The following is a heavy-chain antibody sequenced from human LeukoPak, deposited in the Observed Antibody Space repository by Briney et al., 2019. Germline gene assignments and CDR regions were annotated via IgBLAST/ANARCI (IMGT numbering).Heavy chain of an antibody. V-gene: IGHV1-69*13. J-gene: IGHJ4*02. CDR1: GGTFSSYA. D-gene: IGHD1-14*01. CDR3: ARDSTGTHFDY. CDR2: IIPIFGTA. Sequence: ASVKVSCKASGGTFSSYAISWVRQAPGQGLEWMGGIIPIFGTANYAQKFQGRVTITADESTSTAYMELSRLRSDDTAVYYCARDSTGTHFDYWGQGTLVTVSS.